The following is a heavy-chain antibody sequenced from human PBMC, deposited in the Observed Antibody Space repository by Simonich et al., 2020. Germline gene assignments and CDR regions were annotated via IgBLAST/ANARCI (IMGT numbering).Heavy chain of an antibody. J-gene: IGHJ4*02. CDR1: GFTFSSYE. Sequence: EVQLVESGGGLVQPGGSLRLSCAASGFTFSSYEMNWVRQDPWKGLEWVLYIMRSGSTIYYADSVNGRFTISRDNAKNSLYLQMNSLRAEDTAVYYCARHYYGDYYFDYWGQGTLVTVSS. D-gene: IGHD4-17*01. V-gene: IGHV3-48*03. CDR3: ARHYYGDYYFDY. CDR2: IMRSGSTI.